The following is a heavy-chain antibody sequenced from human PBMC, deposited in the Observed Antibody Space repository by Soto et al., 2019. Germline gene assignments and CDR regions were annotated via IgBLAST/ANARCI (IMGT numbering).Heavy chain of an antibody. CDR2: INHSGST. J-gene: IGHJ4*02. V-gene: IGHV4-34*01. CDR3: AMGMVRGAPPSVFAY. Sequence: QVQLQQWGAGLLKPSETLSLTFAVYGGSFSGYYWSWIRQPPGKELEWIGEINHSGSTNYRPSLKSRAPISGDTAKDPFTLQLSSVTAADTAVYYCAMGMVRGAPPSVFAYWGQGTLVTVSS. CDR1: GGSFSGYY. D-gene: IGHD3-10*01.